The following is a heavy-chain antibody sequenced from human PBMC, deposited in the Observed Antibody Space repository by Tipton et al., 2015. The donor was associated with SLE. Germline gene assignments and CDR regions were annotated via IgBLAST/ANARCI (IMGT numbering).Heavy chain of an antibody. CDR3: AREAGAYYYDSSGYYSY. J-gene: IGHJ4*02. CDR2: ISAYNGNT. CDR1: GYTFTGYY. Sequence: QSGPEVKKPGASVKVSCKASGYTFTGYYMHWVRQAPGQGLEWMGWISAYNGNTNYAQKLQGRVTMTTDTSTSTAYMELRSLRSDDTAVYYCAREAGAYYYDSSGYYSYWGQGTLVTVSS. D-gene: IGHD3-22*01. V-gene: IGHV1-18*04.